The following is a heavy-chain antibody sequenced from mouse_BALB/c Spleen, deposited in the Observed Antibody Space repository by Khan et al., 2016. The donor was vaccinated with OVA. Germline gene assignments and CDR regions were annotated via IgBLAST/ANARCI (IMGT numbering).Heavy chain of an antibody. V-gene: IGHV1-4*01. J-gene: IGHJ4*01. CDR3: ARRTTGSTVSK. CDR2: INPRSGYT. D-gene: IGHD1-1*01. Sequence: QVQLQQSGAELARSGASVRMSCKASGYTFTSNTMHWIKQRPGQGLEWIGYINPRSGYTNYNQNFKDKATLTADKSSSTAYMQLSSLTSEDSAVYYCARRTTGSTVSKWGQGTSVTVSS. CDR1: GYTFTSNT.